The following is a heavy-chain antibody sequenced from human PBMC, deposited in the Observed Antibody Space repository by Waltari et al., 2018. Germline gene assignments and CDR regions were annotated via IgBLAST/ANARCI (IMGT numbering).Heavy chain of an antibody. V-gene: IGHV4-39*07. D-gene: IGHD1-26*01. CDR3: ARDRSGTINSFDP. CDR2: MFYSGTT. CDR1: GDSGSSCPYF. Sequence: QLQLQESGPRLVKPAETLSLTCTLSGDSGSSCPYFWAWIRQPPGKGLEWLGSMFYSGTTYHNSSLKSRVTISVDTSKNQVSLQLKSVTAADTAVYFCARDRSGTINSFDPWGRGTLVTVSS. J-gene: IGHJ5*02.